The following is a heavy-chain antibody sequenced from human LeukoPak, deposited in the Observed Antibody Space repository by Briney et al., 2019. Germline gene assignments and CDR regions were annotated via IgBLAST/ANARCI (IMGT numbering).Heavy chain of an antibody. D-gene: IGHD1-20*01. CDR2: ISSTSAYI. Sequence: GGSLRLSCAGSGFALKSYSLSWVRQAPGKGLEWVSSISSTSAYIYYADSVKGRFTISRDNVDNVVYLQMNSLGAEDTAVYYCARVLDITGTIFDAFDIWGQGTMVTVSS. CDR1: GFALKSYS. CDR3: ARVLDITGTIFDAFDI. V-gene: IGHV3-21*01. J-gene: IGHJ3*02.